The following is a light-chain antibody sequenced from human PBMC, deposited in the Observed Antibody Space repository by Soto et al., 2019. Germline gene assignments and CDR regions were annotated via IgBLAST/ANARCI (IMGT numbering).Light chain of an antibody. J-gene: IGLJ1*01. V-gene: IGLV2-14*01. Sequence: QSALTQPASVSGSPGQSITISCTGTNNDVGGYNYVSWYQQHPGKAPELMIYEVSHRPSGVSNRFSGSKSDNTASLTISGLQAEDEADYYCSSYTSISTLYVFGTGTKVTVL. CDR2: EVS. CDR3: SSYTSISTLYV. CDR1: NNDVGGYNY.